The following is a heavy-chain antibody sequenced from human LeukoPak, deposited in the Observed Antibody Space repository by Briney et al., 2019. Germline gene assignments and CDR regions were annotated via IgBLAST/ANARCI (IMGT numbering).Heavy chain of an antibody. Sequence: SETLSLTCSVSGGSISSYYWSWIRQPPGKGLEWIGYIYYSGSTNYNPSLESRVTISVDTSKNQFSLKLSSVTAADTAVYYCARASFGDPGYMDVWGKGTTVTISS. CDR2: IYYSGST. D-gene: IGHD2/OR15-2a*01. V-gene: IGHV4-59*01. CDR1: GGSISSYY. J-gene: IGHJ6*03. CDR3: ARASFGDPGYMDV.